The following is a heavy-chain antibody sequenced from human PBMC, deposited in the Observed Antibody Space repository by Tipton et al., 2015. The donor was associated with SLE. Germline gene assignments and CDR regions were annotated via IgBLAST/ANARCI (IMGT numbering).Heavy chain of an antibody. CDR3: ARGGGELSGYYYYYMDV. CDR2: ISYDGSNK. CDR1: GFTFSSYA. D-gene: IGHD3-16*02. Sequence: QLVQSGGGVVQPGRSLRLSCAASGFTFSSYAMHWVRQAPGKGLEWVAVISYDGSNKYYADSVKGRFTISRDNSKNSLYLQMNSLRAEDTAVYYCARGGGELSGYYYYYMDVWGKGTTVTVSS. V-gene: IGHV3-30*04. J-gene: IGHJ6*03.